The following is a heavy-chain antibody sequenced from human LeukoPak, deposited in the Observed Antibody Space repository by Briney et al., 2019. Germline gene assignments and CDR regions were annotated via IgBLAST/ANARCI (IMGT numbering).Heavy chain of an antibody. Sequence: ASVKVSCKASGYTFTGYYMHWVRQAPGQGLEWMGWINPNSGGTNYAQKFQGRVTMTRDTSISTAYMELSRLRSDDTAVYYCARGGIYCSSTSCSNNWFDPWGQGTLVTVSS. CDR3: ARGGIYCSSTSCSNNWFDP. V-gene: IGHV1-2*02. J-gene: IGHJ5*02. CDR1: GYTFTGYY. D-gene: IGHD2-2*01. CDR2: INPNSGGT.